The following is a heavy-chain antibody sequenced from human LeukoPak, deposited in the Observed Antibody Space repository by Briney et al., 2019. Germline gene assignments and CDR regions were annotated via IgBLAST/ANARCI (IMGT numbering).Heavy chain of an antibody. D-gene: IGHD3-10*01. J-gene: IGHJ6*04. CDR2: IKQDGSEK. CDR3: ARDPVRGVIVPYYYYYGMDV. Sequence: GGSLRLSCAASGFTFSSYWMSWVRQAPGKGLEWVANIKQDGSEKYYVDSVKGRFTISRDNAKNSPYLQMNSLRAEDTAVYYCARDPVRGVIVPYYYYYGMDVWGKGTTVTVSS. CDR1: GFTFSSYW. V-gene: IGHV3-7*03.